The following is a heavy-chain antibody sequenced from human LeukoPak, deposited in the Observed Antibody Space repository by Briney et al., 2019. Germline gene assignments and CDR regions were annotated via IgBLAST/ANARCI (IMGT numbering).Heavy chain of an antibody. CDR1: GYTFTSYG. CDR3: ARGGVVVPAALYYYYYYMDV. J-gene: IGHJ6*03. Sequence: ASVKVSCKASGYTFTSYGISWVRQAPGQGLEWMGWISAYNGNTNYAQKLQGRVTMTTDTSTSTAYMELRSLRSDDTAVYYCARGGVVVPAALYYYYYYMDVWGKGTTVTVSS. CDR2: ISAYNGNT. D-gene: IGHD2-2*01. V-gene: IGHV1-18*01.